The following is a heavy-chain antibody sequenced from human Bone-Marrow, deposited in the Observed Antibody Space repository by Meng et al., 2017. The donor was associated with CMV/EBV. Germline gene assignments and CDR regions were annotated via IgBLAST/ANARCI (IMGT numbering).Heavy chain of an antibody. CDR3: ARQTVISSWDPPKPFDY. Sequence: GSLRLSCTVSGGSVSSGSYYWSWIRQPPGKGLEWIGYIYYSGSTKYNPSLKSRVTISVDTSKNQFSLKLSSVTAADTAVYYCARQTVISSWDPPKPFDYWGQGTLVTVSS. CDR2: IYYSGST. V-gene: IGHV4-61*01. J-gene: IGHJ4*02. D-gene: IGHD6-13*01. CDR1: GGSVSSGSYY.